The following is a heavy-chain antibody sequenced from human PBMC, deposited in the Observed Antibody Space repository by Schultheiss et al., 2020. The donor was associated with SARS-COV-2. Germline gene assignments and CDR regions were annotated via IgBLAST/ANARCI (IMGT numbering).Heavy chain of an antibody. CDR1: GFTFGNYA. CDR2: ISSSSSTI. V-gene: IGHV3-48*01. Sequence: GGSLRLSCTASGFTFGNYAMHWFRQAPGKGLEWVSYISSSSSTIYDADSVKGRFTISRDNSKNTLYLQMNSLRAEDTAVYYCARGSYGSGSDYWGQGTLVTVSS. CDR3: ARGSYGSGSDY. J-gene: IGHJ4*02. D-gene: IGHD3-10*01.